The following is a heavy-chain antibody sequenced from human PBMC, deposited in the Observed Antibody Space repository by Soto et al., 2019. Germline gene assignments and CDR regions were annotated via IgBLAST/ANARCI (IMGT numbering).Heavy chain of an antibody. V-gene: IGHV4-59*08. J-gene: IGHJ6*03. CDR3: ARGNTHGYYYMDV. CDR1: GASMNTYY. D-gene: IGHD3-22*01. CDR2: FYYSGLT. Sequence: SETLSLTCAVSGASMNTYYWSWIRQPPGKGLEWIGYFYYSGLTNYNPSLKSRVTISLDTSKNQFSLKLSSVTAADTAVYFCARGNTHGYYYMDVRGRGTTVTVSS.